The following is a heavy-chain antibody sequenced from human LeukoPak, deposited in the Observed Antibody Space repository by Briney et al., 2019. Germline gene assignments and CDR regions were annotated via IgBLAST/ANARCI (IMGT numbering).Heavy chain of an antibody. CDR1: GGTFSSYA. V-gene: IGHV1-69*05. D-gene: IGHD3-22*01. J-gene: IGHJ6*03. Sequence: GSSVKVSCKASGGTFSSYAISWVRQAPGQGLEWMGRIIPIFGTANYAQKFQGRVTITTDESTSTAYMELSSLRSEDKAVYYCARGRYYDSSGYYKSLYYYYYYMDVWGKGTTVTVSS. CDR3: ARGRYYDSSGYYKSLYYYYYYMDV. CDR2: IIPIFGTA.